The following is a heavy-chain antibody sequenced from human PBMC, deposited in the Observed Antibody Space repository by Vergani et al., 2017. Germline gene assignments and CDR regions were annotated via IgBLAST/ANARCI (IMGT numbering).Heavy chain of an antibody. J-gene: IGHJ5*02. CDR3: AKDLLNYDFWSGYTNNWFDP. CDR2: ISYDGSNK. Sequence: QVQLVESGGGVVQPGRSLRLSCAASGFTFSSYGMHWVRQAPGKGLEWVAVISYDGSNKYYADSVKGRFTISRDNSKNTLYLQMNSLRAEDTAVYYCAKDLLNYDFWSGYTNNWFDPWGQGTLFTVSS. CDR1: GFTFSSYG. V-gene: IGHV3-30*18. D-gene: IGHD3-3*01.